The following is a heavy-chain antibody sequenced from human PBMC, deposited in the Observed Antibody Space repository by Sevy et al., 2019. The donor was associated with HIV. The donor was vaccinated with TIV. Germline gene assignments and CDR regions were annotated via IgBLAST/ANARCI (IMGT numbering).Heavy chain of an antibody. Sequence: SETLSLTCTVSGGSISSYYWSWIRQPPGKGLEWIGYIYYSGSTNYNPSLKSRITISVDTSKNQFSLKLSSVTAADTAVYYCARLSVAGIDYWGQGTLVTVSS. J-gene: IGHJ4*02. D-gene: IGHD6-19*01. CDR2: IYYSGST. CDR3: ARLSVAGIDY. CDR1: GGSISSYY. V-gene: IGHV4-59*08.